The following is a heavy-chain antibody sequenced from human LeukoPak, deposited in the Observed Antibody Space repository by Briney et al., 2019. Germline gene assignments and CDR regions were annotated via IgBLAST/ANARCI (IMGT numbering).Heavy chain of an antibody. V-gene: IGHV1-18*04. D-gene: IGHD4-23*01. CDR1: GYTFTCYY. J-gene: IGHJ3*02. Sequence: ASVKVSCKASGYTFTCYYMHWVRQAPGQGVEWMGWISAYNGNTNYAQKLQGRVTMTTDTSTSTAYMELRSLRSDDTAVYYCARRLYGGNSGAFDIWGQGTMVTVSS. CDR2: ISAYNGNT. CDR3: ARRLYGGNSGAFDI.